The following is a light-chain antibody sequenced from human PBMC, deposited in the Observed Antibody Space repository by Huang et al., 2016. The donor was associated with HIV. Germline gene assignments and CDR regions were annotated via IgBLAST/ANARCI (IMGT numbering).Light chain of an antibody. Sequence: EIVLTQSPATLSLSPGERATLSCRASQSISSYLAWYQQKPGQAPRLLIKGASNRATGVPARFSGRGSGTDFTLTITSLEPEDFAVYYCQQRGDWPLTFGGGTKVEIK. CDR1: QSISSY. CDR2: GAS. J-gene: IGKJ4*01. V-gene: IGKV3-11*01. CDR3: QQRGDWPLT.